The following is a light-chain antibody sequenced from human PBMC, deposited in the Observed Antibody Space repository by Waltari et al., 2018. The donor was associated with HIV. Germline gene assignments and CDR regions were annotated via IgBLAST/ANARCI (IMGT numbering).Light chain of an antibody. Sequence: EIVLTQSPAPLSLSPGGRATLSCRASQSVGSYLAWYQQKPGQVPRLLIYEASKRATGIPARFSGSGSGTDFTLTISSLEPEDFAFYYCQQRNNWPLTFGGGTKVEIK. V-gene: IGKV3-11*01. CDR2: EAS. J-gene: IGKJ4*01. CDR3: QQRNNWPLT. CDR1: QSVGSY.